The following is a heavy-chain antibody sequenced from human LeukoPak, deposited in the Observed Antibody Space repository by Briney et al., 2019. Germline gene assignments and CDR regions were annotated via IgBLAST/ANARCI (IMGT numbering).Heavy chain of an antibody. J-gene: IGHJ3*02. CDR3: ARDLGSYGSVDAFDI. CDR2: IYSGGSK. V-gene: IGHV3-53*01. D-gene: IGHD5-18*01. CDR1: GFTVSSNY. Sequence: PGGSLRLSCAASGFTVSSNYMSWVRQAPGQGLEWVSVIYSGGSKYYADSVKGRLTISRDNSKNTLYLQMNSLRAEDTAVYYCARDLGSYGSVDAFDIWGQGTMVTVSS.